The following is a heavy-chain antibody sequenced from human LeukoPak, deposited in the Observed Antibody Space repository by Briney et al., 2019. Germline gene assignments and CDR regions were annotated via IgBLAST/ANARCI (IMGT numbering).Heavy chain of an antibody. CDR1: GFTFSSYS. D-gene: IGHD5-12*01. V-gene: IGHV3-23*01. CDR2: ISPGGPT. J-gene: IGHJ4*02. Sequence: GGSLRLSCAAYGFTFSSYSMNWVRQAPGKGLEWVSGISPGGPTNYADSVKGRFSISRDDSKNMLYLQMKNLRAEDTAVYYCAKDGAWLRFDDWGQGILVSVSS. CDR3: AKDGAWLRFDD.